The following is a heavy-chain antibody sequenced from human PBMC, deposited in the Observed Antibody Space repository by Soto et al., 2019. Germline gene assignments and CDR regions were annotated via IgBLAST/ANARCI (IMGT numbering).Heavy chain of an antibody. CDR3: TRGVLA. Sequence: QVQLQESGSRLVRPSQTVSLTCSVSGGSVNSGGYSWSWIRQPPGKGLEWIAFISPSGSPSYNPSVKRPVTNWVARVKNQISLGFSSGTAADTAVYFCTRGVLAWGPGTRVTVS. V-gene: IGHV4-30-2*01. CDR2: ISPSGSP. D-gene: IGHD2-8*01. J-gene: IGHJ5*02. CDR1: GGSVNSGGYS.